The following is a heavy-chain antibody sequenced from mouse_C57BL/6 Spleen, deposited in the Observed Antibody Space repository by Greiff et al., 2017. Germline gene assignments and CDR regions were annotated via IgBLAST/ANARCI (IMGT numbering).Heavy chain of an antibody. CDR1: GYSFTSYY. V-gene: IGHV1-66*01. J-gene: IGHJ3*01. D-gene: IGHD3-2*02. CDR3: ARSFSSGYPWFAY. CDR2: IYPGSGNT. Sequence: VQLQESGPELVKPGASVKISCKASGYSFTSYYIHWVKQRPGQGLEWIGWIYPGSGNTKYNEKFKGKATLTADTSSSTAYMQLSSLTSEDSAVYYCARSFSSGYPWFAYWGQGTLVTVSA.